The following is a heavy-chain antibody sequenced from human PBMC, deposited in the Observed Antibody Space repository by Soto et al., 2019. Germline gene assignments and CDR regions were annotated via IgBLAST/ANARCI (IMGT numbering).Heavy chain of an antibody. CDR2: IWYDGSNK. J-gene: IGHJ4*02. V-gene: IGHV3-33*01. CDR1: GFTFSSYG. D-gene: IGHD6-19*01. CDR3: AREIAVAGNFDY. Sequence: GGSLRLSCAASGFTFSSYGMHWVRQAPGKGLEWVAVIWYDGSNKYYADSVKGRFTISRDNSKNTLYLQMNSLRAEDTAVYYCAREIAVAGNFDYWGQGTQVTVSS.